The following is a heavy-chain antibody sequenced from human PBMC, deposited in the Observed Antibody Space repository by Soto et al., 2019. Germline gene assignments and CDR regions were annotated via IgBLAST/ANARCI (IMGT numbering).Heavy chain of an antibody. V-gene: IGHV1-69*12. J-gene: IGHJ4*01. CDR3: ARGADFAGYFDY. Sequence: QVRLVQSGAEVKKPGSSVKVSCKASGRTFSNYAINWVRQAPGQGLEWMGGIILPFGTANYAHKFQGRVTITADESLTTAYMELSGLRSEDTAVYYFARGADFAGYFDYWGHGTLVTVSS. CDR2: IILPFGTA. CDR1: GRTFSNYA.